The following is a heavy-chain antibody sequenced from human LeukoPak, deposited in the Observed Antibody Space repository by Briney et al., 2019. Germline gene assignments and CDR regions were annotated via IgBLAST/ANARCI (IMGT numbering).Heavy chain of an antibody. CDR3: ARETSTAEYYFDY. Sequence: GGSLRLSCAVSGFTLKTYGMNWVRQAPGKGLEWIAQISSSGGAIYYADSVKGRFTISRDNAENSLYLQMNSLGPEDTAVYYCARETSTAEYYFDYWGRGTLVTVSS. CDR2: ISSSGGAI. V-gene: IGHV3-48*04. D-gene: IGHD4-11*01. J-gene: IGHJ4*02. CDR1: GFTLKTYG.